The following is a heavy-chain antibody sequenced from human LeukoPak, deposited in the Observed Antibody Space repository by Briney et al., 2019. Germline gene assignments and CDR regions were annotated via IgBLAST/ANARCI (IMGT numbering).Heavy chain of an antibody. D-gene: IGHD6-13*01. V-gene: IGHV4-59*08. Sequence: SETRPLTATVPGVPIGGYYGTWFGNPPGKGVDWIGYLYDSRSTNYNPSLKSRVTISVDTSKNQFSLKLISATAADTAVYYCARHGGSWTFDYWGQGTLVTVSS. CDR1: GVPIGGYY. J-gene: IGHJ4*02. CDR2: LYDSRST. CDR3: ARHGGSWTFDY.